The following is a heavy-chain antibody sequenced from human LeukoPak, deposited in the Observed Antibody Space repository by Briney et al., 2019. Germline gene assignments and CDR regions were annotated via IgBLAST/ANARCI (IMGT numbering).Heavy chain of an antibody. Sequence: ASVKVSCKASGYTFTSYDINWVRQATGQGLEWMGWMNPNNGNTDYAQKFQGRVTLTRNTSISTAYMELSSLRSDDTAVYYCARDLIAAAGADFDYWGQGTLVTVSS. CDR2: MNPNNGNT. CDR1: GYTFTSYD. V-gene: IGHV1-8*01. J-gene: IGHJ4*02. D-gene: IGHD6-13*01. CDR3: ARDLIAAAGADFDY.